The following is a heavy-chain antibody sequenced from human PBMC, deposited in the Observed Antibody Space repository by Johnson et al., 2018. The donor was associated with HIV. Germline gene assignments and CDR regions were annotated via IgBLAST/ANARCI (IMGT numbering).Heavy chain of an antibody. CDR3: ARDPGGMDGSFDL. J-gene: IGHJ3*01. V-gene: IGHV3-13*01. CDR1: GFTFSSYD. CDR2: INTAGDT. D-gene: IGHD3-16*01. Sequence: VQLVESGGGLVQPGRSLRLSCAASGFTFSSYDMHWVRQATGKGLEWVSAINTAGDTFYPGSVKGRFTISRDNAKYSFYLQMNSLTVGDTALYYCARDPGGMDGSFDLWGQGTMVTVSS.